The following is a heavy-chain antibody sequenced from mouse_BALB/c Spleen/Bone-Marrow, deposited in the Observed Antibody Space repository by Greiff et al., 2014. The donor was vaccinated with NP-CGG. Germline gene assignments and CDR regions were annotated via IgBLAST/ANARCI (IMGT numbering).Heavy chain of an antibody. CDR2: FYPGSGSL. CDR3: ARHESYGNYLYFDV. Sequence: VQLQQSGAGLVKPGASVKLSCKASGYTFTEYIIHWVKQRSGQGLEWIGWFYPGSGSLKYNEKFEDKATLTADKSSSTVYMELSRLTSEDSAVYFGARHESYGNYLYFDVWGAGTTVTVSS. D-gene: IGHD2-10*02. CDR1: GYTFTEYI. J-gene: IGHJ1*01. V-gene: IGHV1-62-2*01.